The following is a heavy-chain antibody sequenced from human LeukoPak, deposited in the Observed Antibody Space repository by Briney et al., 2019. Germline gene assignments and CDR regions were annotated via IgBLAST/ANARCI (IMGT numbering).Heavy chain of an antibody. CDR1: GFTFNNYY. CDR2: INSDGSRV. CDR3: ARGASGVEQ. V-gene: IGHV3-74*01. Sequence: PGGPLRLSCAASGFTFNNYYMHWVRQAPGKGLVWVSLINSDGSRVRYADSVKGRFTISRDNADNMLYLQMSSLRAEDTAVYYCARGASGVEQWGQGTLITVSS. J-gene: IGHJ1*01. D-gene: IGHD2-8*01.